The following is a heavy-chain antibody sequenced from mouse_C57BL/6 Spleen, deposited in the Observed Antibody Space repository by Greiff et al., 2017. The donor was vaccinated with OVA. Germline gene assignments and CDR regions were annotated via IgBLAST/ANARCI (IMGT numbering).Heavy chain of an antibody. Sequence: VQLQESGAELVKPGASVKISCKASGYAFSSYWMNWVKQRPGKGLEWIGQIYPGDGDTNYNGKFKGKATLTADKSSSTAYMQLSSLTSEDSAVYFCARRARPSYYFDYWGQGTTLTVSS. CDR2: IYPGDGDT. D-gene: IGHD3-2*02. J-gene: IGHJ2*01. CDR1: GYAFSSYW. V-gene: IGHV1-80*01. CDR3: ARRARPSYYFDY.